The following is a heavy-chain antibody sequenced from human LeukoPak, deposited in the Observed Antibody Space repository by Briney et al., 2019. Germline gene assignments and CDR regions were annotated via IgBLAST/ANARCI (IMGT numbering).Heavy chain of an antibody. CDR1: GGSISSGSYY. CDR3: TREVEGYSYASGRFLHFDP. V-gene: IGHV4-61*02. CDR2: IYTSGST. J-gene: IGHJ5*02. D-gene: IGHD3-10*01. Sequence: PSQTLSLTYTVSGGSISSGSYYWSWIRQPAGKGLEWIGRIYTSGSTNYNPSLKSRVTISVDTSKNQFSLKLSSVTAADTAVYYCTREVEGYSYASGRFLHFDPWGQGTLVTVSS.